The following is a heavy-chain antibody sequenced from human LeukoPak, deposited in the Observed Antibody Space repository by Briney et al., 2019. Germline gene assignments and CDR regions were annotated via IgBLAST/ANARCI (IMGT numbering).Heavy chain of an antibody. CDR3: ARVRDSENWWGAFDI. J-gene: IGHJ3*02. D-gene: IGHD2-8*02. Sequence: ASVSVSCKASGYRFSSSGITWVRQAPGQGPEWMGWISTVNGNSRYAQNFQGRVTLTTDTSTNTANLELTSLRSDDTAIYYCARVRDSENWWGAFDIWGQGT. CDR1: GYRFSSSG. CDR2: ISTVNGNS. V-gene: IGHV1-18*01.